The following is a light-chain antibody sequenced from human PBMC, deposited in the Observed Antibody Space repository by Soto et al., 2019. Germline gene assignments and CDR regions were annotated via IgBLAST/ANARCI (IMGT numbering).Light chain of an antibody. CDR2: SAS. J-gene: IGKJ5*01. Sequence: DIQMTQSPSSLSASVGDRITITCRASQDISNYLAWYQQKPGKVPKPLIYSASTLQSGVPSRFSGSGSGTDFTLTISSLQPEDVATYFCQKYNSALTFGQGTRLEIK. CDR1: QDISNY. CDR3: QKYNSALT. V-gene: IGKV1-27*01.